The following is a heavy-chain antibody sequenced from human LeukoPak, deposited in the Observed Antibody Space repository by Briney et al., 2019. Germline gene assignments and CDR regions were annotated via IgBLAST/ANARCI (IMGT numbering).Heavy chain of an antibody. CDR2: ISWNSGSI. CDR1: GFTFDDYA. J-gene: IGHJ4*02. D-gene: IGHD5-18*01. CDR3: ASLDTAMSNAGH. Sequence: SLRLSCAASGFTFDDYAMHWVRQAPGKGLEWVSGISWNSGSIGYADSVKGRFTVSRDNAKNSLYLQMNSLRVEDTAVYYCASLDTAMSNAGHWGQGTLVTVSS. V-gene: IGHV3-9*01.